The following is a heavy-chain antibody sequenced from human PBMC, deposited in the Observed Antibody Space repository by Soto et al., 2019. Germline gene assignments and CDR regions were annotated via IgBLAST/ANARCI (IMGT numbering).Heavy chain of an antibody. CDR3: ARDGGAY. CDR1: GFTFSSYA. V-gene: IGHV3-30-3*01. J-gene: IGHJ4*02. Sequence: QVQLVESGGGVVQPGRSLRLSCAASGFTFSSYARHWVRRAPGKGLEWMAVMSYDGSNKYYADSVKGRFTISRDNSKSTLHLQMNSLRPEDTALYYCARDGGAYWGQGTLVIVSS. D-gene: IGHD3-16*01. CDR2: MSYDGSNK.